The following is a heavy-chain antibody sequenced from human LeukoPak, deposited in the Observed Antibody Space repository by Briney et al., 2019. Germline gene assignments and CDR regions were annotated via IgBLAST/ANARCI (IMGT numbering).Heavy chain of an antibody. CDR2: NYSGGST. J-gene: IGHJ4*02. V-gene: IGHV3-53*01. CDR1: GFTVSSNY. D-gene: IGHD6-13*01. Sequence: GGSLRLSCAASGFTVSSNYMSWVRQAPGKGLEWVSVNYSGGSTYYADSVKGRFTISRDNSKNTLYLQMNSLRAEDTAVYYCARGTLAAALFYWGQGTLVTVTP. CDR3: ARGTLAAALFY.